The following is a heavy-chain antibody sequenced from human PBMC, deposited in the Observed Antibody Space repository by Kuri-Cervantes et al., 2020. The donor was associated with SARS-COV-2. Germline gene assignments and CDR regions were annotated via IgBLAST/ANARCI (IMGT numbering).Heavy chain of an antibody. CDR1: GYTFTGYY. CDR2: INPNSGGT. D-gene: IGHD2-21*01. V-gene: IGHV1-2*02. Sequence: ASVNVSCKASGYTFTGYYMHWVRQTPGQGLEWMGWINPNSGGTNYAQKFQGRVTMTRDTSISTAYMELSRLRSDDTAVYYCARDEGPSLFVYFDYWGQVTLVTVSS. CDR3: ARDEGPSLFVYFDY. J-gene: IGHJ4*02.